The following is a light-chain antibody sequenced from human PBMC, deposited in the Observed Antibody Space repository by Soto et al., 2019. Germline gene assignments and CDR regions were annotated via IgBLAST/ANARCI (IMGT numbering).Light chain of an antibody. CDR3: CSYTNSGTRV. CDR1: SSDIGHYHY. CDR2: DVD. Sequence: QSALTQPASVSGSPGQSITISCTGTSSDIGHYHYVSWYQQHPGTAPTLLIYDVDNRPSGVSNRFSASKSGNTASLTISGLQFEDEADYYCCSYTNSGTRVFGGGTQLTVL. V-gene: IGLV2-14*03. J-gene: IGLJ2*01.